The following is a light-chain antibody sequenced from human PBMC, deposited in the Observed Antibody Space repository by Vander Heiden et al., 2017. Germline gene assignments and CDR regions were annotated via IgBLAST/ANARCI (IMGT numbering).Light chain of an antibody. Sequence: QSALTQPPSASGSPGQSVTISCTGTSSDVGGYNYVSWYQQHPGRAPKLIIYEVSKRPSGVPDRFSGSKSCNTASLTVSGLQAEDEADYYCSSYAARNDYVVFGGGTKLTVL. CDR1: SSDVGGYNY. J-gene: IGLJ2*01. V-gene: IGLV2-8*01. CDR2: EVS. CDR3: SSYAARNDYVV.